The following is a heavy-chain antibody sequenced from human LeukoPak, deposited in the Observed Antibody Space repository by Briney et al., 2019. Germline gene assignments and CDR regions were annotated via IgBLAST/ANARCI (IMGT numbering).Heavy chain of an antibody. CDR1: GGSFSGYY. CDR2: INHGGST. V-gene: IGHV4-34*01. CDR3: ARGSGWSRVAFDI. D-gene: IGHD6-19*01. J-gene: IGHJ3*02. Sequence: SETLSLTCAVYGGSFSGYYWSWIRQPPGKGLEWIGEINHGGSTKYNPSLKSRVTISVDTSKNQFSLKLSSVTAADTAVYYCARGSGWSRVAFDIWGQGTMVTVSS.